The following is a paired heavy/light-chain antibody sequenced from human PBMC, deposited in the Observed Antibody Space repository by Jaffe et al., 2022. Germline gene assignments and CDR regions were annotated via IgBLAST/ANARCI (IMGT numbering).Light chain of an antibody. J-gene: IGKJ2*01. CDR1: QSVSSN. CDR3: QQYNNWPT. V-gene: IGKV3-15*01. Sequence: EIVMTQSPATLSVSPGERATLSCRASQSVSSNLAWYQQKPGQAPRLLIYGASTRATGIPARFSGSGSGTEFTLTISSLQSEDFAVYYCQQYNNWPTFGQGTKLEIK. CDR2: GAS.
Heavy chain of an antibody. D-gene: IGHD4-17*01. J-gene: IGHJ5*02. CDR3: ASSPPDYGGPGAWFDP. Sequence: QVQLVQSGAEVKKPGSSVKVSCKASGGTFSSYAISWVRQAPGQGLEWMGGIIPIFGTANYAQKFQGRVTITTDESTSTAYMELSSLRSEDTAVYYCASSPPDYGGPGAWFDPWGQGTLVTVSS. CDR1: GGTFSSYA. CDR2: IIPIFGTA. V-gene: IGHV1-69*05.